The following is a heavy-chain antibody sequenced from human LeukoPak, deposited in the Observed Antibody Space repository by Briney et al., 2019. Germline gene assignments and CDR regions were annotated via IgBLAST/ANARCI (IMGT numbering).Heavy chain of an antibody. CDR1: GGTFSSYA. Sequence: ASVKVSCKASGGTFSSYAISWVRQAPGQGLEWMGGIIPIFGTANYAQKFLGRVTITADESTSTAYMELSSLRSEDTAVYYCARGVDYYDSSGYPYYYYYGMDVWGQGTTVTVSS. V-gene: IGHV1-69*13. CDR2: IIPIFGTA. CDR3: ARGVDYYDSSGYPYYYYYGMDV. D-gene: IGHD3-22*01. J-gene: IGHJ6*02.